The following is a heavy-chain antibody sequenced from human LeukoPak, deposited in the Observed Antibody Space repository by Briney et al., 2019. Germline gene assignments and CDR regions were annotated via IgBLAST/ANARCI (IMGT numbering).Heavy chain of an antibody. J-gene: IGHJ4*02. CDR2: IYYSGST. CDR1: GGSISSSSYY. V-gene: IGHV4-39*01. D-gene: IGHD6-19*01. Sequence: SETLSLTCTVSGGSISSSSYYWGWIRQPPGKGLEWIGSIYYSGSTNYNPSLKSRVTISVDTSKNQFSLKLSSVTAADTAVYYCARHHFRAVAPNFDYWGQGTLVTVSS. CDR3: ARHHFRAVAPNFDY.